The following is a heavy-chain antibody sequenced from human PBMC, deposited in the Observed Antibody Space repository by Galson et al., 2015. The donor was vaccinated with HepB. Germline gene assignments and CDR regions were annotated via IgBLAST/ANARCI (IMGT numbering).Heavy chain of an antibody. CDR3: ARDKRCSSTSCYTAWFDP. Sequence: SVKVSCKASGYTFTSYGVSWVRQAPGQGIEWVGWISTSNGDTKYAQMLQGRVTMTTDTSTSTAYMELRSLRSDDTAVYYCARDKRCSSTSCYTAWFDPWGQGTLVTVSS. CDR2: ISTSNGDT. J-gene: IGHJ5*02. CDR1: GYTFTSYG. D-gene: IGHD2-2*02. V-gene: IGHV1-18*01.